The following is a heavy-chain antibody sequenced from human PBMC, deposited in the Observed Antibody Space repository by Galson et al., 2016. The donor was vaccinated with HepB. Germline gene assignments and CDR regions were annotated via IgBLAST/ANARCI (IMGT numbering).Heavy chain of an antibody. D-gene: IGHD6-19*01. J-gene: IGHJ4*02. V-gene: IGHV4-59*01. CDR2: IYYIGRT. CDR3: ARLSSGWDEYFFDY. Sequence: SETLSLTCTVSGGSISSNYWSWIRQLPGKGLEWIGYIYYIGRTNYNPSLKGRVTISVDTSKNQFSLKLSSVTAADTAVYYCARLSSGWDEYFFDYWGQGTLVTVSS. CDR1: GGSISSNY.